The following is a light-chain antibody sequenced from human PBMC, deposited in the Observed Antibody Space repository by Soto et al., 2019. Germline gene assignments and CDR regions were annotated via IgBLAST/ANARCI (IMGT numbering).Light chain of an antibody. V-gene: IGKV3-20*01. J-gene: IGKJ2*01. CDR3: QQYGSSHYT. Sequence: EIVLTQSPGTLSLSPGERATLSCRASQSVSSSYLAWYQQKPGQAPRLLIYGASSRATGIPGRFSGSGSGTDFTLTISRLEPEDFAVYYCQQYGSSHYTFGQGTKLEIK. CDR2: GAS. CDR1: QSVSSSY.